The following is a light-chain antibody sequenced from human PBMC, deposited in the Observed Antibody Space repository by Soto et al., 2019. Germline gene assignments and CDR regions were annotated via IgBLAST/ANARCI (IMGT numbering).Light chain of an antibody. CDR3: QQRSSWPT. CDR2: DAS. V-gene: IGKV3-11*01. Sequence: EIVLTQSPATLSLSPGERATLSCRASQSVSSYLAWYQQKPGQAPRLLIYDASNRATGIPARFSGNGFGTDFTLSISRLEPEDFAVYYCQQRSSWPTFGPGTKVDI. J-gene: IGKJ3*01. CDR1: QSVSSY.